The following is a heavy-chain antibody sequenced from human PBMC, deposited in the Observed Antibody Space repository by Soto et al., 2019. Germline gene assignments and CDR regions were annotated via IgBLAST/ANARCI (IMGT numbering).Heavy chain of an antibody. V-gene: IGHV1-18*04. CDR3: ARAYRLRLGELSLLGAFDI. Sequence: ASVKVSCKDSGYTFPSYGISWVRQAPGQGLEWLGWISAYNGNTNYAQKLQGRVTITTDTSTSTAYMELRSLISDDTAVYYCARAYRLRLGELSLLGAFDIWGQGTTVTVSS. J-gene: IGHJ3*02. CDR2: ISAYNGNT. D-gene: IGHD3-16*02. CDR1: GYTFPSYG.